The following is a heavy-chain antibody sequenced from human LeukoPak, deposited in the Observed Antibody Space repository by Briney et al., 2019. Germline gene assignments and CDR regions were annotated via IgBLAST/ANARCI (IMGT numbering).Heavy chain of an antibody. J-gene: IGHJ5*02. Sequence: GGSLRLSCAASGFTFSSYAMHWVRQAPGKGLEYVSAISSNGGSTYYANSVKGRLTISRANSKNTLYLQMGSLRAEDMAVYYCARGSRVVVPAAIRPYWFDRWGQGTLVTVSS. CDR3: ARGSRVVVPAAIRPYWFDR. CDR2: ISSNGGST. D-gene: IGHD2-2*02. CDR1: GFTFSSYA. V-gene: IGHV3-64*01.